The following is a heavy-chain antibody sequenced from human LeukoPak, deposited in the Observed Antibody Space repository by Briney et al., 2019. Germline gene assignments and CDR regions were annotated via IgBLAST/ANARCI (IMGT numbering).Heavy chain of an antibody. D-gene: IGHD3-9*01. CDR2: ISSNGGST. CDR3: ARASGLYYDILTGYAPHYFDY. J-gene: IGHJ4*02. Sequence: GGSLRLSCAASGFTFSSYAMSWVGQAPGKGLEGVPAISSNGGSTYYANSVKGRFTISRDNSKNTLYLQMGSLRAEDMAVYYCARASGLYYDILTGYAPHYFDYWGQGTLVTVSS. CDR1: GFTFSSYA. V-gene: IGHV3-64*01.